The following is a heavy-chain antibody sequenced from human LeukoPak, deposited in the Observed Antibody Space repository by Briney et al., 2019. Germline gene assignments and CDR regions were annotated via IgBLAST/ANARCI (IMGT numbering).Heavy chain of an antibody. CDR1: GFTVSGNY. CDR2: IYSGGTT. V-gene: IGHV3-53*01. CDR3: ARDLILSRILNY. J-gene: IGHJ4*02. D-gene: IGHD2-15*01. Sequence: GGSLRLSCAVSGFTVSGNYMSWVRQAPGKGLEWVSLIYSGGTTYYADSVKGRFTISRDNAKNSLYLQMNSLRAEDTAVYYCARDLILSRILNYWGQGTLVTVSS.